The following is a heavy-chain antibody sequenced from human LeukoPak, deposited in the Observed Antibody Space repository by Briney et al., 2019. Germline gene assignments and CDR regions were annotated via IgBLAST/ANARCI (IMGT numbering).Heavy chain of an antibody. CDR3: ARRLYYDSSGYYDLATADYYYYMDV. D-gene: IGHD3-22*01. Sequence: ASVKVSCKASGYTFTGYYMHWVRQAPGQGLEWMGRINPNSGGTNYAQKFQGRVTMTRDTSISTAYMELSSLRSEDTAVYYCARRLYYDSSGYYDLATADYYYYMDVWGKGTTVTVSS. CDR2: INPNSGGT. V-gene: IGHV1-2*06. J-gene: IGHJ6*03. CDR1: GYTFTGYY.